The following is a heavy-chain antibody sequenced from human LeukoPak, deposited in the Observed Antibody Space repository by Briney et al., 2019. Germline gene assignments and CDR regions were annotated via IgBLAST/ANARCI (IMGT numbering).Heavy chain of an antibody. V-gene: IGHV4-31*03. J-gene: IGHJ4*02. CDR2: IYYSGST. CDR3: ARGAGNSYGYGNYYFDY. CDR1: GGSISSGGYY. D-gene: IGHD5-18*01. Sequence: SETLSLTCTVSGGSISSGGYYWSWIRQHPGKGLEWIGYIYYSGSTYYNPSLKGRVTISVDTSKSQFSLKLSSVTAADTAVYYCARGAGNSYGYGNYYFDYWGQGTLVTVSS.